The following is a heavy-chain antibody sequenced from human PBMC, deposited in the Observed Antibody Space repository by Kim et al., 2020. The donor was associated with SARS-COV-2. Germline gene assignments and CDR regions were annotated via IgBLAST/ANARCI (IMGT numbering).Heavy chain of an antibody. V-gene: IGHV4-39*01. J-gene: IGHJ4*02. CDR2: IYYSGST. CDR3: ARHSLGDYYDSSGYLGGWYYFDY. D-gene: IGHD3-22*01. Sequence: SETLSLTCTVSGGSISSSSYYWGWIRQPPGKGLEWIGSIYYSGSTYYNPSLKSRVTISVDTSKNQFSLKLSSVTAADTAVYYCARHSLGDYYDSSGYLGGWYYFDYWGQGTRGTLSS. CDR1: GGSISSSSYY.